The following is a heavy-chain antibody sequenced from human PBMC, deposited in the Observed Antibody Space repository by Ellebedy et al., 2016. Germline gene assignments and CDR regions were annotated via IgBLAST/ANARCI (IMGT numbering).Heavy chain of an antibody. J-gene: IGHJ6*02. V-gene: IGHV4-59*08. CDR1: GGSISSYY. CDR3: ARQPRLGYYYYGMDV. CDR2: IYYSGST. Sequence: GSLRLSCTVSGGSISSYYWSWIRQPPGKGLEWFGYIYYSGSTNYNPSLKSRVTISVDTSKNQFSLKLSSVPAADTAVYYCARQPRLGYYYYGMDVWGQGTTVTVSS.